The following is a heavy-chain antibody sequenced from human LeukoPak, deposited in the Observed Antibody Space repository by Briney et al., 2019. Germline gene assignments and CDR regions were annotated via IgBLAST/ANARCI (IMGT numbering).Heavy chain of an antibody. J-gene: IGHJ3*02. CDR3: ARDPSTGYSSSTDAFDI. Sequence: GGSLRLSCAASGFTFSNYWMTWVRQAPGKGLEWVANIKPDGRDKYYVDSVEGRFTISRDNAKNSLYLQMNSLRAEDTAVYYCARDPSTGYSSSTDAFDIWGQGTMVTVSS. CDR2: IKPDGRDK. D-gene: IGHD6-13*01. CDR1: GFTFSNYW. V-gene: IGHV3-7*01.